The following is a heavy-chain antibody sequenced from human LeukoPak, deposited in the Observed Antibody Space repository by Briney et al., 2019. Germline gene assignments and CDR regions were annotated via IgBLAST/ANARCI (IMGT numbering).Heavy chain of an antibody. Sequence: GGSLRLSCAASRFTFTSSAMSWVRQAPGKRLEWVSTISDSGGNTFYADSVKGRFTISRGNSKNTLYLQMNSLRAEDTAVYYCAKLGYCSSTNCYYYYYYGMDVWGQGTTVTVSS. V-gene: IGHV3-23*01. J-gene: IGHJ6*02. CDR3: AKLGYCSSTNCYYYYYYGMDV. CDR2: ISDSGGNT. CDR1: RFTFTSSA. D-gene: IGHD2-2*01.